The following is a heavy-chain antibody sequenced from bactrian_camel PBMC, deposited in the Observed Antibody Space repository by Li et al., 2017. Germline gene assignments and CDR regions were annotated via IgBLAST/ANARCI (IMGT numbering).Heavy chain of an antibody. CDR1: GYGAGSAC. Sequence: HVQLVESGGGSVQDGGSLTLSCTASGYGAGSACMAWFRQVPGKEREGVAMINRKGTTRYGDSVRHRFTISKDSARKTVTLQMNSLKPEDTAMYYCAAQYTGFSGCYSTDLNPTLFDHWGLGTQVTVS. V-gene: IGHV3S68*01. CDR2: MINRKGTT. J-gene: IGHJ4*01. CDR3: AAQYTGFSGCYSTDLNPTLFDH. D-gene: IGHD2*01.